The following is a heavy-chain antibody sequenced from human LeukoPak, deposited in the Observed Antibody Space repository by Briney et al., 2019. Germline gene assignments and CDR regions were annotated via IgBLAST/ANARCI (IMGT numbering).Heavy chain of an antibody. CDR3: AKEYDILTGYYKDY. CDR1: GFTFSSYS. CDR2: ISSSSSTI. J-gene: IGHJ4*02. D-gene: IGHD3-9*01. Sequence: GGSLRLSCAASGFTFSSYSMNWVRQAPGKGLEWVSYISSSSSTIYYADSVKGRFTISRDNSKNTLYLQMNSLRAEDTAVYYCAKEYDILTGYYKDYWGQGTLVTVSS. V-gene: IGHV3-48*01.